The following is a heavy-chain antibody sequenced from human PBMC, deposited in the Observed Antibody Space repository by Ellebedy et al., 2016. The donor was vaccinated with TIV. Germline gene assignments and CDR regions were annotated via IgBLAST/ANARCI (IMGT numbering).Heavy chain of an antibody. J-gene: IGHJ6*02. D-gene: IGHD5-18*01. Sequence: SVKVSXXASGGTFSSYAISWVRQAPGQGLEWMGGIIPIFGTANYAQKFQGRVTITADESTSTAYMELSSLRSEDTAVYYCARDMVDTAMGSNYYYYYGMDVWGQGTTVTVSS. CDR3: ARDMVDTAMGSNYYYYYGMDV. CDR1: GGTFSSYA. CDR2: IIPIFGTA. V-gene: IGHV1-69*13.